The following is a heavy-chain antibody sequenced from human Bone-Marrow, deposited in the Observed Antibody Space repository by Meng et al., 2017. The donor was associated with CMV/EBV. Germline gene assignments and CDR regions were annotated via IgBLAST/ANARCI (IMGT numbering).Heavy chain of an antibody. Sequence: SETLSLTCTVSGGSISSYYWSWIRQPPGKGLEWIGYIYYSGSTNYNPSLTSRVTISVDPSKNQFSLKLSSLTAADTAVYYCARARRNYYYGMDVWGQGTTVTASS. CDR1: GGSISSYY. V-gene: IGHV4-59*01. CDR3: ARARRNYYYGMDV. CDR2: IYYSGST. D-gene: IGHD1-1*01. J-gene: IGHJ6*02.